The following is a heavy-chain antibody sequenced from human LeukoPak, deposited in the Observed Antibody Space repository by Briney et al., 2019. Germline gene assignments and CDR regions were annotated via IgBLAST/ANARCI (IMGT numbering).Heavy chain of an antibody. CDR2: ISGSGGST. V-gene: IGHV3-23*01. Sequence: PGGSLRLSCEASGFTFTTYSMTWVRQAPGKGLEWVSAISGSGGSTYYADSVKGRFTISRDNSKNTLYLQMNTLRAEDTAVYYCARDRHKYNYDSGGYPPYWGQGTLVTVSS. CDR1: GFTFTTYS. D-gene: IGHD3-22*01. J-gene: IGHJ4*02. CDR3: ARDRHKYNYDSGGYPPY.